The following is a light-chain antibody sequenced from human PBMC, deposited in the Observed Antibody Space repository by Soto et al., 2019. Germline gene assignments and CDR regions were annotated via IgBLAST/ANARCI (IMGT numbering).Light chain of an antibody. CDR1: QTISNW. J-gene: IGKJ5*01. Sequence: DIQMTQSPSTLSASVGDRVTITFRASQTISNWLAWYQQKPGKAPKLLIYPASSLESGVPSRFSGSGSGTEFTLTISSLQPDDFATYYCQQYNSYSRGITFGQGTRLEIK. CDR3: QQYNSYSRGIT. CDR2: PAS. V-gene: IGKV1-5*01.